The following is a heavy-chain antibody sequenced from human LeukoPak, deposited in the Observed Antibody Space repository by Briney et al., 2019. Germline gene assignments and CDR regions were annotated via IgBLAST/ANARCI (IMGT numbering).Heavy chain of an antibody. J-gene: IGHJ1*01. Sequence: ASVKVSCKASEYTLSGHYMHWVRQAPGQGLEWMGWINPNSGGTIYVQNFQGRVTMTRDTSGTTVYMDLSSLRFDDTAVYYCARELSMVGGVPGGGFQHWGQGTLVIVSS. CDR2: INPNSGGT. CDR3: ARELSMVGGVPGGGFQH. D-gene: IGHD3-10*01. V-gene: IGHV1-2*02. CDR1: EYTLSGHY.